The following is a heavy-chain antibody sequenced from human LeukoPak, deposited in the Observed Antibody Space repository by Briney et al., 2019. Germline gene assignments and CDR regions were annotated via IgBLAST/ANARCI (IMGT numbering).Heavy chain of an antibody. J-gene: IGHJ4*02. D-gene: IGHD4-23*01. CDR1: GGSVSSGSYY. Sequence: SETLSLTCTVSGGSVSSGSYYWSWIRQPPGKGLEWIGYIYYSGSTNYNPSLKSRVTISVDTSKNQFSLRLSSVTAADTAVYYCASYGGYFDYWGQGTLVTVSS. CDR2: IYYSGST. V-gene: IGHV4-61*01. CDR3: ASYGGYFDY.